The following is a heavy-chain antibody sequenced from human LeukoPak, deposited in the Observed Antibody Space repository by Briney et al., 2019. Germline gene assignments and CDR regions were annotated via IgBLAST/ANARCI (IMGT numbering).Heavy chain of an antibody. CDR1: GGTFSSYA. Sequence: SVKVSCKASGGTFSSYAISWVRQAPGQGLEWMGGIIPIFGTANYAQEFQGRVTITADESTSTAYMELSSLRSEDTAMYYCARGDCSSTSCNNPWGQGTLVTVSS. V-gene: IGHV1-69*13. J-gene: IGHJ5*02. CDR2: IIPIFGTA. D-gene: IGHD2-2*01. CDR3: ARGDCSSTSCNNP.